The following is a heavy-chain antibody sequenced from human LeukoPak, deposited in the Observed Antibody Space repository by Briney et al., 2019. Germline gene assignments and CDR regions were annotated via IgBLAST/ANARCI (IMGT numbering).Heavy chain of an antibody. CDR1: GYSFNGYD. D-gene: IGHD3-10*01. CDR2: ISPYNGNT. Sequence: ASVKVSCKASGYSFNGYDITWVRQAPGQGPEWMGWISPYNGNTNYAQKVQGRVTMTTDTSTSTAYMELRSLTSDDSAVYYCARDVWFGERNFDYWGQGTLVTVSS. J-gene: IGHJ4*02. V-gene: IGHV1-18*01. CDR3: ARDVWFGERNFDY.